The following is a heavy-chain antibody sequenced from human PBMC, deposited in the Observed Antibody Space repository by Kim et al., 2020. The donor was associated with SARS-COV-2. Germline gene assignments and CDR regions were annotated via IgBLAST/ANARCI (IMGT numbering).Heavy chain of an antibody. CDR1: GGTFSSYA. V-gene: IGHV1-69*13. Sequence: SVKVSCKASGGTFSSYAISWVRQAPGQGLEWMGGIIPIFGTANYAQKFQGRVTITADESTSTAYMELSSLRSEDTAVYYWARDQGSDSSGYYNHYYYYYGMDVWGQGTTVTVSS. CDR3: ARDQGSDSSGYYNHYYYYYGMDV. D-gene: IGHD3-22*01. J-gene: IGHJ6*02. CDR2: IIPIFGTA.